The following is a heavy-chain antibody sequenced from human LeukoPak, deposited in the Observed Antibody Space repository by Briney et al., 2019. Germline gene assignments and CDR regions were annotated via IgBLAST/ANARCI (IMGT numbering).Heavy chain of an antibody. CDR2: IKQDGSET. V-gene: IGHV3-7*01. J-gene: IGHJ4*02. Sequence: PGGSLRLSCVASEFNFFSYGMQWVRQAPGKGLEWVANIKQDGSETYYVDSVRGRFTISRDNAKKSLYLQMNSLRAEDTAVYYCARDFWGAYRVDYFDYWGQGTLVTVSS. D-gene: IGHD3-3*01. CDR1: EFNFFSYG. CDR3: ARDFWGAYRVDYFDY.